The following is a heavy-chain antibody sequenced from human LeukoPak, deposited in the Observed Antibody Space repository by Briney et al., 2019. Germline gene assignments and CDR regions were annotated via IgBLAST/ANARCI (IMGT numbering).Heavy chain of an antibody. V-gene: IGHV3-30*02. CDR1: GFTFSSYG. CDR3: AKADHEGRPRHGMGYFDY. J-gene: IGHJ4*02. CDR2: IRYDGSNK. D-gene: IGHD1-1*01. Sequence: GGSLRLSCAASGFTFSSYGMHWVRQAPGKGLEWVAFIRYDGSNKYYADSVKGRFTISRDNSKNTLYLQMNSLRAEDTAVYYCAKADHEGRPRHGMGYFDYWGQGTLVTVSS.